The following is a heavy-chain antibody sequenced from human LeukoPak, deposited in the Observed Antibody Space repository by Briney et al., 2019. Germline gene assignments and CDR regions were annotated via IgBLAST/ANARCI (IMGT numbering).Heavy chain of an antibody. Sequence: SETLSLTCAVSGGSISSAGYYWSWIRQPPGKGLEWIGYIYYSGSTYYNPSLKSRVTISVDTSKNQFSLKLSSVTAADTAVYYCARSVTVTTYYFDYWGQGTLVTVSS. V-gene: IGHV4-30-4*01. D-gene: IGHD4-17*01. CDR3: ARSVTVTTYYFDY. CDR1: GGSISSAGYY. J-gene: IGHJ4*02. CDR2: IYYSGST.